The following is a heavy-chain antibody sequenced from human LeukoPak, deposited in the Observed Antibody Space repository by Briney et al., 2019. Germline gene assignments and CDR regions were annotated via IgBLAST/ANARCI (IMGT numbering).Heavy chain of an antibody. CDR1: GFTFSSYS. Sequence: GGSLRLSCAASGFTFSSYSMNWVRQAPGKGLEWVSSISSSSSYIYYADSVKGRFTISRDNAKHSLYLQMNSLRAEDTAVYYCARVGFLEWLFIDWGQGTLVTVSS. CDR3: ARVGFLEWLFID. D-gene: IGHD3-3*01. V-gene: IGHV3-21*01. J-gene: IGHJ4*02. CDR2: ISSSSSYI.